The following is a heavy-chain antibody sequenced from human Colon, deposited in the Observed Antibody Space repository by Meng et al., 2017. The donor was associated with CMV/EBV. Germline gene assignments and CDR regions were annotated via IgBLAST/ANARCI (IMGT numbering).Heavy chain of an antibody. Sequence: QGNLVQSGADVKTPGASVQVSCKASGYTFTNYYFHWVPHAPGQGLEWIGVISCNSGDTAYAQKFQGRFTMTRDTSTRTAYMELSSLRSEDTAVYYCSRDGPWGYGGSDYWGQGTLVTVSS. CDR1: GYTFTNYY. D-gene: IGHD7-27*01. CDR3: SRDGPWGYGGSDY. CDR2: ISCNSGDT. J-gene: IGHJ4*02. V-gene: IGHV1-46*01.